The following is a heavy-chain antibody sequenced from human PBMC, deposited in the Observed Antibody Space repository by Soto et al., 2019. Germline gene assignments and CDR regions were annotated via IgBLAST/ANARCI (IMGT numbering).Heavy chain of an antibody. CDR2: INPATGAA. J-gene: IGHJ3*02. CDR1: GYPVTAYY. D-gene: IGHD3-3*01. V-gene: IGHV1-2*02. Sequence: QLHLVQSGAVVKKPGASVTVSCSASGYPVTAYYMHWVRQAPGRGLEWMGGINPATGAAKYTQTFTGRVNMTTDTAKRTVIRELSGLTSKDTAVFFFAGGGGVGVAGSAAFDMWGQGTLVTVSS. CDR3: AGGGGVGVAGSAAFDM.